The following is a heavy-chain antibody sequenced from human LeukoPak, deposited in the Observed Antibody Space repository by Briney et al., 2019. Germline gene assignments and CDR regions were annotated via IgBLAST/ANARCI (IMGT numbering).Heavy chain of an antibody. J-gene: IGHJ4*02. D-gene: IGHD3-9*01. Sequence: ASVKVSCKASGGTFSSYAISWVRQAPGQGLEWMGGIIPIFGTANYAQKFQGRVTITADESTSTAYMELSSLRSEDTAVYYCARTIYDILTGYYGGGFDYWGQGTLVTVSS. CDR1: GGTFSSYA. CDR2: IIPIFGTA. V-gene: IGHV1-69*13. CDR3: ARTIYDILTGYYGGGFDY.